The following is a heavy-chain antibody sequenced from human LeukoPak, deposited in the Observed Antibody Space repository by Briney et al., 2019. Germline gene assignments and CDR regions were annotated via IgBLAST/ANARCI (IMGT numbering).Heavy chain of an antibody. CDR3: ASQLLSRGYFDH. D-gene: IGHD1-1*01. V-gene: IGHV2-5*02. J-gene: IGHJ4*02. CDR2: VDGDDDK. Sequence: SGPTLVKPTQTLTLTFTFSGFSITTSGVGLGWVRQHPGQSLEWVAVVDGDDDKLYRPSLSSRLTITKDTTKNQVVLTMTNMDPVDTATYYCASQLLSRGYFDHWGQGTLVTVSS. CDR1: GFSITTSGVG.